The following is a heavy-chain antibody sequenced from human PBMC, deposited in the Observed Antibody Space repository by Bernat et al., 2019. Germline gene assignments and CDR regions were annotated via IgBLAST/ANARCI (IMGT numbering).Heavy chain of an antibody. Sequence: QVQLVESGGGVVQPGRSLRLSCAASGFTFSSYAMHWVRQAPGKGLEWVAVISYDGSNKYYADSVKGRFTISRDNSKNTLYLQMNSLRAEDTAVYYCARRTGSNYYYYMDVWGKGTTVTVSS. CDR3: ARRTGSNYYYYMDV. CDR1: GFTFSSYA. CDR2: ISYDGSNK. J-gene: IGHJ6*03. D-gene: IGHD1-26*01. V-gene: IGHV3-30*07.